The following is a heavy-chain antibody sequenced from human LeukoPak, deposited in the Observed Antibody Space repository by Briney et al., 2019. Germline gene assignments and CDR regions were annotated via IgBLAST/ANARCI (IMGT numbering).Heavy chain of an antibody. J-gene: IGHJ4*01. V-gene: IGHV3-30*02. CDR3: AKEVSSYSSSWYYFDY. D-gene: IGHD6-13*01. Sequence: GGSLRLSCAASGFTFSSYGMHWVRQAPGKGLEWVAFIRYDGSNKYYADSVKGRFTISRDNSKNTLYLQMNSLRDEDTAVYYWAKEVSSYSSSWYYFDYWGQGTLVTVSS. CDR2: IRYDGSNK. CDR1: GFTFSSYG.